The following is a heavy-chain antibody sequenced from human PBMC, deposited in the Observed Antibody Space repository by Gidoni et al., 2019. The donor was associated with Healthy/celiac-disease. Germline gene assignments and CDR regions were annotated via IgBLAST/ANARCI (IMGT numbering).Heavy chain of an antibody. CDR2: IYYSGST. Sequence: QVQLQESGPGLVKPSETLSLTCTVSGGSISSYYWSWIRQPPGKGLEWIGYIYYSGSTNYNPSLKSRVTISVDTSKNQFSLKLSSVTAADTAVYYCARLSYGGNWFDYWGQGTLVTVSS. J-gene: IGHJ4*02. V-gene: IGHV4-59*08. CDR1: GGSISSYY. D-gene: IGHD2-15*01. CDR3: ARLSYGGNWFDY.